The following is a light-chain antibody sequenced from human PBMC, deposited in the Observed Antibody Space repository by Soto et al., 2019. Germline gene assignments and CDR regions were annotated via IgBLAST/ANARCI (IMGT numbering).Light chain of an antibody. J-gene: IGKJ5*01. CDR1: QSVGRNY. CDR3: QQYANSPIT. Sequence: EIVLTQSPGTLSLSPGERATLSCRASQSVGRNYLAWYQQKPGQAPRLLIYDASTRATGIPDKFSGSGSETDFTLNISRVEPEDFAVFYCQQYANSPITFGQGTRLGI. V-gene: IGKV3-20*01. CDR2: DAS.